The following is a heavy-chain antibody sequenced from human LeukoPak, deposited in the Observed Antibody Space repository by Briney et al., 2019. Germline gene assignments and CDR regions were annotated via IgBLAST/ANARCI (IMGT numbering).Heavy chain of an antibody. CDR1: GYTFTGYY. Sequence: GASVKVSCKASGYTFTGYYMHWVRQAPGQGLEWMGWINPNSGGTNYAQEFQGRVTMTRDTSISTAYMVLSRRRSDDTAVYYCARDLLEWLSAFDIWGQGTMVTVSS. CDR2: INPNSGGT. J-gene: IGHJ3*02. V-gene: IGHV1-2*02. CDR3: ARDLLEWLSAFDI. D-gene: IGHD3-3*01.